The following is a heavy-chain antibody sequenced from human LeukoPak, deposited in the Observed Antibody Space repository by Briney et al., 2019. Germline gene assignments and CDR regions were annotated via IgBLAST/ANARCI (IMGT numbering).Heavy chain of an antibody. CDR1: GGSISSSSYY. Sequence: SETLSLTCTVSGGSISSSSYYWGWIRQPPGKGLEWIGSIYYSGSTYYNPSLKSRVTISVDTSKNQLSLKLSSVTAADTAVYSCARNDYGDYRFDYWGQGTLVTVSS. J-gene: IGHJ4*02. CDR2: IYYSGST. D-gene: IGHD4-17*01. CDR3: ARNDYGDYRFDY. V-gene: IGHV4-39*01.